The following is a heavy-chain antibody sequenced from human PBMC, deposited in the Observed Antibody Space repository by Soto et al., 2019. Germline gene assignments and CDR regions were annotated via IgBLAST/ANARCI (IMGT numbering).Heavy chain of an antibody. CDR1: GGSISNSSYY. J-gene: IGHJ5*02. V-gene: IGHV4-39*01. CDR2: IYYSGST. D-gene: IGHD3-3*01. CDR3: ARQVRSYDFWSGYYMYNWFDP. Sequence: SETLSLTCTVSGGSISNSSYYWGWIRQPPGKGLEWIGSIYYSGSTYYNPSLKSRVTISVDTSKNQFSLKLSSVTAADTAVYYCARQVRSYDFWSGYYMYNWFDPWGQGTLVTVSS.